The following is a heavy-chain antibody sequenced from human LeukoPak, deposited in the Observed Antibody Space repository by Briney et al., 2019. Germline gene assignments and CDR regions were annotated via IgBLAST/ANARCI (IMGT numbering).Heavy chain of an antibody. CDR3: VKVYYDILTGYYILDY. V-gene: IGHV3-64D*06. Sequence: GGSLRLSCSASGFTFSSYAMHWVRQAPGKGLEYVSAISSNGGSTHYADSVKGRFTISRDNSKNTLYLQMSSLRAEDTAVYYCVKVYYDILTGYYILDYWGQGTLVTVSS. J-gene: IGHJ4*02. CDR2: ISSNGGST. CDR1: GFTFSSYA. D-gene: IGHD3-9*01.